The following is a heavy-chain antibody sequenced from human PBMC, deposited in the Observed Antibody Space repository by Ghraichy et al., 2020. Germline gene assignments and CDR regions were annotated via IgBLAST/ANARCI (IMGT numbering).Heavy chain of an antibody. CDR2: IYTSGST. Sequence: SETLSLTCTVSGGSISSYYWSWIRQPPGKGLEWIGYIYTSGSTNYNPSLKSRVTISVDTSKNQFSLKLSSVTAADTAVYYCARLGRSDAVDAFDIWGQGTMVTVSS. V-gene: IGHV4-4*09. CDR1: GGSISSYY. CDR3: ARLGRSDAVDAFDI. D-gene: IGHD6-19*01. J-gene: IGHJ3*02.